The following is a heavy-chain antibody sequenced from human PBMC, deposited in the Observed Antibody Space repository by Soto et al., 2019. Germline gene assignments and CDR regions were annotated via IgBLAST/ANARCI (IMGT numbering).Heavy chain of an antibody. Sequence: APRKVSGNASGSTFTGYYMHWVRQAPGQGLEWMGWINPNSGGTTYAPRFQSRLTITRDTSISTAYMELSRLRSDDTAVYYCARDHRSGSYYNQGDYWGQGTLVTVSS. CDR2: INPNSGGT. J-gene: IGHJ4*02. CDR3: ARDHRSGSYYNQGDY. D-gene: IGHD3-10*01. CDR1: GSTFTGYY. V-gene: IGHV1-2*02.